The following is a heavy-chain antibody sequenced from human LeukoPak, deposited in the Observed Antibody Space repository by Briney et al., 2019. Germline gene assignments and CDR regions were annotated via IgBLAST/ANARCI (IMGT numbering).Heavy chain of an antibody. D-gene: IGHD3-22*01. CDR2: IIPIFGTA. Sequence: EASVKVSCKASGGTFSSYAISWVRQAPGQGLEWMGRIIPIFGTANYAQKFQGRVTITTDESTSTAYMELSSLRSEDTAVYYCAREPRYYYDSSGYYYFDYWGQGTLVTVSS. V-gene: IGHV1-69*05. CDR3: AREPRYYYDSSGYYYFDY. CDR1: GGTFSSYA. J-gene: IGHJ4*02.